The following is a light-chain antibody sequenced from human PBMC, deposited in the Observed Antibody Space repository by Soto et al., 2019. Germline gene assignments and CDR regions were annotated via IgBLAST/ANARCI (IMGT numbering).Light chain of an antibody. V-gene: IGLV2-23*01. CDR3: CSYAGSSTVI. CDR1: SSDVGSYNL. Sequence: QSALTQPASVSGSPGQSITISCTGTSSDVGSYNLVSWYQQNPGKAPKLMIYEGSKRPSGVSNRFSGSKSGNTASLTISGLQAEDGADYYCCSYAGSSTVIFGGGTKLTVL. J-gene: IGLJ2*01. CDR2: EGS.